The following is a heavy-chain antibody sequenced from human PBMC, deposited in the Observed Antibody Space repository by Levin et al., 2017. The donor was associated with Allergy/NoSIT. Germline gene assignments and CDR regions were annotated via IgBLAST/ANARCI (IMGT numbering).Heavy chain of an antibody. CDR3: ARDGYYYGSGSYCDI. Sequence: GESLKISCAASGFTFSSYAMHWVRQAPGKGLEWVAVISYDGSNKYYADSVKGRFTISRDNSKNTLYLQMNSLRAEDTAVYYCARDGYYYGSGSYCDIWGQGTMVTVSS. CDR2: ISYDGSNK. CDR1: GFTFSSYA. J-gene: IGHJ3*02. V-gene: IGHV3-30-3*01. D-gene: IGHD3-10*01.